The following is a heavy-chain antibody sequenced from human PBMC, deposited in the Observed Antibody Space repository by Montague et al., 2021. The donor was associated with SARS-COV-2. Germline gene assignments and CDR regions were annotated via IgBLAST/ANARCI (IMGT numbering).Heavy chain of an antibody. J-gene: IGHJ5*02. CDR1: GGSISSGGYY. V-gene: IGHV4-31*03. D-gene: IGHD3-10*01. CDR3: ARARRGSGSGSYFDILVNRFDP. CDR2: IYYSGST. Sequence: TLSLTCTVSGGSISSGGYYWSWIRQHPGKGLEWIGYIYYSGSTYYNPSLKSRVTISVDTSKNQFSLKLSSVTAADTAVYYCARARRGSGSGSYFDILVNRFDPWGQGTLVTVSS.